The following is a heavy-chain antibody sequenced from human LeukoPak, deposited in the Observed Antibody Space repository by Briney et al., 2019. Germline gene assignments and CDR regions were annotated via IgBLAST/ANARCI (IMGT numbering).Heavy chain of an antibody. J-gene: IGHJ4*02. CDR3: ARDEDTSALSEY. D-gene: IGHD2/OR15-2a*01. CDR1: GFSFDSNT. V-gene: IGHV3-23*01. CDR2: ISNNGGRT. Sequence: GGSLRLSCAGSGFSFDSNTMSWVRQAPGRGLEWVSAISNNGGRTDYADSVKGRFIISRDDSKSTLYLHMDSLRADDTAVYYCARDEDTSALSEYWGQGTLVTVSS.